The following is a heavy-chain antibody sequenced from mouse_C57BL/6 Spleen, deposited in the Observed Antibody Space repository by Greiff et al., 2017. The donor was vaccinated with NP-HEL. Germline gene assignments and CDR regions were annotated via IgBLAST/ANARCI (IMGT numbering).Heavy chain of an antibody. V-gene: IGHV1-82*01. CDR1: GYAFSSSW. CDR2: IYPGDGDT. CDR3: ARGRSLYYFDY. Sequence: QVQLKESGPELVKPGASVKISCKASGYAFSSSWMNWVKQRPGKGLEWIGRIYPGDGDTNYNGKFKGKATLTADKSSSTAYMQLSSLTSEDSAVYFCARGRSLYYFDYWGQGTTLTVSS. J-gene: IGHJ2*01.